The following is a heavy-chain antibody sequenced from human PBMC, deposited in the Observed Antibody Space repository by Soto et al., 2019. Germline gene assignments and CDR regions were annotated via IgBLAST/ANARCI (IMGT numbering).Heavy chain of an antibody. J-gene: IGHJ5*02. D-gene: IGHD5-12*01. CDR3: ATPRGGYDMFDP. Sequence: ASVKVSCKASGYTFTGYAMHWVRQAPGQRLEWMGWINAGNGNTKYSQKFQGRFTITRDTSASTAYMELSSLRSEDTAVYYCATPRGGYDMFDPWGQGTLVTVSS. V-gene: IGHV1-3*01. CDR1: GYTFTGYA. CDR2: INAGNGNT.